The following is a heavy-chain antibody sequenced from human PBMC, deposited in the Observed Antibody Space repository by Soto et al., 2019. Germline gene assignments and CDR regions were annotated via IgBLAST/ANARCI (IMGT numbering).Heavy chain of an antibody. CDR1: GFTFSSFA. V-gene: IGHV3-23*01. D-gene: IGHD3-3*01. J-gene: IGHJ4*02. Sequence: PGGPLSLSCAAFGFTFSSFAIRWVRQAPGKGLEWVSSIIGSGESTYYAYSVKGRLRISRDNSKNSLYLQMNSLRAEDTAVYYWAKRREWGYYTLDYWGQGTPVTVSS. CDR2: IIGSGEST. CDR3: AKRREWGYYTLDY.